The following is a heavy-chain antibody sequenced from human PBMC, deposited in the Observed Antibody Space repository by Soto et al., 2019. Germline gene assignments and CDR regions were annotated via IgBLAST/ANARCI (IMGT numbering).Heavy chain of an antibody. CDR1: GGSISSSTHD. Sequence: SETLSLTCTVSGGSISSSTHDWGWIRQPPGKGLEWIGSIYYSGTTYYNPSLKSRVTISIDTSKNQFALNLRSVTAADTAVYYCARSSNWYFDYWGQGTLVTVSS. D-gene: IGHD6-13*01. J-gene: IGHJ4*02. V-gene: IGHV4-39*01. CDR2: IYYSGTT. CDR3: ARSSNWYFDY.